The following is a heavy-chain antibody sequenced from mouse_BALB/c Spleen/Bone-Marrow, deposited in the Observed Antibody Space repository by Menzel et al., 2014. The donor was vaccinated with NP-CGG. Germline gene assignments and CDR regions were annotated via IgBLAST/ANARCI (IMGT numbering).Heavy chain of an antibody. V-gene: IGHV1-69*02. Sequence: QVQLQQSGAELVRPGPSVKLTCKATGYTFTSYWINWVKQRPGQGLQWIGNIYPSDSYTNYNQNFKGKATLTVDKSTSPAYMQLSSVTSEDSAVYYCARGDYYGSSSFAYWGQGTLVTVST. J-gene: IGHJ3*01. CDR3: ARGDYYGSSSFAY. CDR2: IYPSDSYT. CDR1: GYTFTSYW. D-gene: IGHD1-1*01.